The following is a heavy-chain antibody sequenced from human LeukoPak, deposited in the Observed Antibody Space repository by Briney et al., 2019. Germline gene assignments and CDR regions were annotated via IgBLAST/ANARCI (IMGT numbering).Heavy chain of an antibody. J-gene: IGHJ5*02. CDR2: IYPGDSDT. Sequence: GESLKISCKGSGYSFTSYWIGWVRQMPGKGLEWMGIIYPGDSDTRYSPSFQGQVTIPADKSISTAYLQWSSLKASDTAMYYCARHVAYYGSGSYYNWFDPWGQGTLVTVSS. D-gene: IGHD3-10*01. V-gene: IGHV5-51*01. CDR1: GYSFTSYW. CDR3: ARHVAYYGSGSYYNWFDP.